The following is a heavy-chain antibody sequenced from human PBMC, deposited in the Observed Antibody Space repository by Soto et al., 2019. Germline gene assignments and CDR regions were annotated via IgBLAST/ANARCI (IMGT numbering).Heavy chain of an antibody. Sequence: SGKVSCKASGFTFTSSAVQWVRQARGRRLEWIGWIVVGSGNTNYAQKFQERVTITRDMSTSTAYMELSSLRAEDTAVYYCAKDHYVHGPFDYWGQGTLVTVSS. V-gene: IGHV1-58*01. J-gene: IGHJ4*02. CDR1: GFTFTSSA. D-gene: IGHD3-16*01. CDR2: IVVGSGNT. CDR3: AKDHYVHGPFDY.